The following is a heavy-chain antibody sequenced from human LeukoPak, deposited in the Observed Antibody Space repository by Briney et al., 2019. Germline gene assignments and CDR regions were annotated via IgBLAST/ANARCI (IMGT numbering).Heavy chain of an antibody. CDR1: GDSISTSSFY. V-gene: IGHV4-39*01. CDR2: IYYSGST. Sequence: PSETLSLTCSVSGDSISTSSFYWGWIRQPPGKGLEWIGTIYYSGSTYYNPSLTSRVTISVDTSKNQFSLKLSSVTAADTAVYYCARHKDYYYSYMDVWGKGTTVTISS. CDR3: ARHKDYYYSYMDV. J-gene: IGHJ6*03.